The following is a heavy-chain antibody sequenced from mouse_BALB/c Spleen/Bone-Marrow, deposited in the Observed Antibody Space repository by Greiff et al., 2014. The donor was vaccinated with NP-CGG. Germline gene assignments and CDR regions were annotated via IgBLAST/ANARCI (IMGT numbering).Heavy chain of an antibody. D-gene: IGHD2-1*01. V-gene: IGHV7-3*02. CDR1: GFTFTDYY. J-gene: IGHJ1*01. Sequence: EVKLMESGGGLVQPGGSLRLSCATSGFTFTDYYMSWVRQPPGKALEWLGFIRNKATGYTTEYSASVKGRFIISRDNSQSILYLQMNTLRAEDSATYYCARDKNYGSYWYFDVWGAGTTVTVSS. CDR3: ARDKNYGSYWYFDV. CDR2: IRNKATGYTT.